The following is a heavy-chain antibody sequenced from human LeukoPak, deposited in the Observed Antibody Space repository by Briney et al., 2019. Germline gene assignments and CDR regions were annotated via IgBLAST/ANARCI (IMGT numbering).Heavy chain of an antibody. V-gene: IGHV4-59*01. CDR1: GGSISSYY. J-gene: IGHJ6*04. Sequence: SETLSLTCTVSGGSISSYYWSWIRQPPGKGLEWIGYIYYSGSTNYNPSLKSRVTISVDTSKNQFSLKLSSVTAADTAVYYCARDRVEMATIEFADVWGKGTTVTVSS. CDR2: IYYSGST. D-gene: IGHD5-24*01. CDR3: ARDRVEMATIEFADV.